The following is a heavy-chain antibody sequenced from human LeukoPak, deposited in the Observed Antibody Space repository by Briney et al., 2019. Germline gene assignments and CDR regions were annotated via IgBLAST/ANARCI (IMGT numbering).Heavy chain of an antibody. CDR3: ARGGSRGWYVTYYFAY. D-gene: IGHD6-19*01. J-gene: IGHJ4*02. CDR2: INPNSGGT. CDR1: GYTFTGYY. V-gene: IGHV1-2*02. Sequence: ASVKVSCKASGYTFTGYYMHWVRQAPGQGLEWMGRINPNSGGTNYAQKFQGRVTMTRDTSISTAYMELSRLRSDDTAVYYCARGGSRGWYVTYYFAYWGQGTLVTVSS.